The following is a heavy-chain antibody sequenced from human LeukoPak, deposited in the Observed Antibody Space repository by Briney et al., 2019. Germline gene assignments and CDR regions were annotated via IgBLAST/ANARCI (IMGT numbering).Heavy chain of an antibody. CDR1: GFMFHGYA. CDR2: ISGSGDST. V-gene: IGHV3-23*01. J-gene: IGHJ4*02. D-gene: IGHD6-13*01. CDR3: AKGPHQHSSTPFDY. Sequence: GGSLRLSCAASGFMFHGYAMIWVRQAPGKGLGWFSSISGSGDSTYYADSVKGRFTISRDNSKNTVHLQMNSLRAEDTAIYYCAKGPHQHSSTPFDYWGQGTLVTVSS.